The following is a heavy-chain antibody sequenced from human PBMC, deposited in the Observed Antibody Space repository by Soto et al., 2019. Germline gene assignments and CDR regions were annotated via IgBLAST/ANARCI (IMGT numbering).Heavy chain of an antibody. V-gene: IGHV4-34*01. CDR1: GRAFSGYD. CDR3: ARAPMTTVTTYGMDV. Sequence: SETLSLTCAVYGRAFSGYDWSWIRQPPGKVLEWIGEINHSGSTNYNPSLKSLVTISVDTSKNQFSLKLSSVTAADTAVYYCARAPMTTVTTYGMDVWGQGTTVT. D-gene: IGHD4-17*01. CDR2: INHSGST. J-gene: IGHJ6*02.